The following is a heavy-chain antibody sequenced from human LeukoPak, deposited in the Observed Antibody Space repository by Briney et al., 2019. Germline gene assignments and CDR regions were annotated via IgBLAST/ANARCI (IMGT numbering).Heavy chain of an antibody. Sequence: GGSLRLSCAASGFTFSDYRMNWVRQAPGKGLEWISYISNDLTTIHYADSVKGRFTISRDNAKNSLYLLMNSLRAEDTAVYYCARDSWADYWGQGTLVTVSS. CDR2: ISNDLTTI. J-gene: IGHJ4*02. CDR3: ARDSWADY. CDR1: GFTFSDYR. V-gene: IGHV3-48*04. D-gene: IGHD3-16*01.